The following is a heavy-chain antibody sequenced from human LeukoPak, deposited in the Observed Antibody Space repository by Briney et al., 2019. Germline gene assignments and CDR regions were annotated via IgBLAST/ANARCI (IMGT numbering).Heavy chain of an antibody. J-gene: IGHJ5*02. V-gene: IGHV3-53*05. CDR3: AKDNSSSWYDWANWFDP. CDR1: GFTVSSNY. D-gene: IGHD6-13*01. CDR2: IYSGGST. Sequence: HPGGSLRLSCAASGFTVSSNYMTWVRQAPGKGLEWVSVIYSGGSTYYADSVKGRFTISRDNSKNTLYLQMNSLRAEDTAVYYCAKDNSSSWYDWANWFDPWGQGILVTVSS.